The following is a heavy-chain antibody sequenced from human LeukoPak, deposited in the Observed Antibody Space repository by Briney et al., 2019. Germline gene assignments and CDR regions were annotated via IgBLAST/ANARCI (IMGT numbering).Heavy chain of an antibody. CDR1: GGSINSYH. J-gene: IGHJ4*02. D-gene: IGHD3-10*01. V-gene: IGHV4-4*09. Sequence: SGTLSLTCTVSGGSINSYHWSWMRHPPGKGLEGSGYIYTSGSTNYNPSLKSRVTISVETSKNQFFLKLSSVTGADRGVYYCARHSSNHPGVFDYWGQGTLVTVSS. CDR2: IYTSGST. CDR3: ARHSSNHPGVFDY.